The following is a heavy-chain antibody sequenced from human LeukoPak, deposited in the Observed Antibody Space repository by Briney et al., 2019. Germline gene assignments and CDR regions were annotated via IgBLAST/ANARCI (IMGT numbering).Heavy chain of an antibody. D-gene: IGHD1-26*01. CDR1: GFIFNTFG. Sequence: GGSLRLSCAASGFIFNTFGMHWVRQAPGKGLEWVAFIRYHGSERNYADSVEGRFTISRDNSKNTLYLQMNSLRAEDTAVYYCAKDHSGSYYMYYFDYWGQGTLVTVSS. CDR2: IRYHGSER. J-gene: IGHJ4*02. V-gene: IGHV3-30*02. CDR3: AKDHSGSYYMYYFDY.